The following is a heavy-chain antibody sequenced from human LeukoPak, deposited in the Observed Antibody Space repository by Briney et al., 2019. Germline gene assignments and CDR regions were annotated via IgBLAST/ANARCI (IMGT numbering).Heavy chain of an antibody. CDR2: IKEDGSDK. CDR3: ARGGLIDY. V-gene: IGHV3-7*01. CDR1: GFTFSSYW. J-gene: IGHJ4*02. D-gene: IGHD5-12*01. Sequence: GGSLRLSCGASGFTFSSYWMSWVRRAPGKGLEWVANIKEDGSDKYYVDSVKGRFTISRDNAKNTLYLQMNSLRDEDTAVYYCARGGLIDYWGQGTLSPSPQ.